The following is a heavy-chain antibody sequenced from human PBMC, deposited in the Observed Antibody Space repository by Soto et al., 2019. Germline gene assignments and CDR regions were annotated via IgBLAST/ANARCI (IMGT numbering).Heavy chain of an antibody. CDR3: ARMYYDFWSGYLTPPSYYYYYMDV. J-gene: IGHJ6*03. Sequence: GASVKVSCEASGYTFTSYGISWVRQAPGQGLEWMGWISAYNGNTNYAQKLRGRVTMTTDTSTSTAYMELRSLRSDDTAVYYCARMYYDFWSGYLTPPSYYYYYMDVWGKGTTVTVSS. CDR2: ISAYNGNT. D-gene: IGHD3-3*01. V-gene: IGHV1-18*01. CDR1: GYTFTSYG.